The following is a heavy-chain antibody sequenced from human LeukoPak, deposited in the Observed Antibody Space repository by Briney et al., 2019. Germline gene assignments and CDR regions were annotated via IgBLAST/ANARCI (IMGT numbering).Heavy chain of an antibody. J-gene: IGHJ4*02. CDR3: ARGYKIKFGGVIYY. V-gene: IGHV1-18*01. Sequence: VASERVSCKASVYTLTIYGISGVRHAPGQGRECMGGITAHSGNTNYAQKLQGRVTMTTDTSPSTAYMELRSLRSDDTAVCYCARGYKIKFGGVIYYWGEGTLVTVSS. CDR1: VYTLTIYG. D-gene: IGHD3-16*02. CDR2: ITAHSGNT.